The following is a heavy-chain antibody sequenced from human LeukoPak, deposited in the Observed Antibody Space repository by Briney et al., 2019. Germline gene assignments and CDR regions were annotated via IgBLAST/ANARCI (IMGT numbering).Heavy chain of an antibody. J-gene: IGHJ4*02. CDR1: GFTFSSYW. Sequence: QAGGSLRLSCAASGFTFSSYWMSWVRQAPGKGLEWVANIKQDGSEKYYVDSVKGRFTISRDNAKNSLYLQMNSLRAEDTAVYYCARDFPYYYDISGYYQDYWGQGTLVTVSS. D-gene: IGHD3-22*01. CDR2: IKQDGSEK. CDR3: ARDFPYYYDISGYYQDY. V-gene: IGHV3-7*01.